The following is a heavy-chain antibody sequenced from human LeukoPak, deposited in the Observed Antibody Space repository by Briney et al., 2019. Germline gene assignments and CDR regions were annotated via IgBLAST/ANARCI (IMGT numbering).Heavy chain of an antibody. D-gene: IGHD3-22*01. CDR2: INQSGSI. V-gene: IGHV4-34*01. J-gene: IGHJ4*02. Sequence: KASETLSLTCAVYGVSFRGYYWSWIRQPPGKGLEWIGEINQSGSIKYNPSLKSRVTISVDTSKNQFSLKLSSVTAADTAVYYCTTGPDYYNSSSYYSHYWGQGTLVTVSS. CDR1: GVSFRGYY. CDR3: TTGPDYYNSSSYYSHY.